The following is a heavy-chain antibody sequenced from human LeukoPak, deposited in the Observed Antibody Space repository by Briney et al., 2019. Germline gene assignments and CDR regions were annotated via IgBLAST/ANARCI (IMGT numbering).Heavy chain of an antibody. CDR1: GYTFTSYV. V-gene: IGHV1-3*01. D-gene: IGHD5-18*01. Sequence: ASVKVSCKASGYTFTSYVMHWVRQAPGQRLEWMGWINAGNGNTKYSQKFQGRVTITRDTSASAAYMELSSLRSEDTAVYYCAREMGGYSYGFATFDYWGQGTLVTLSS. J-gene: IGHJ4*02. CDR3: AREMGGYSYGFATFDY. CDR2: INAGNGNT.